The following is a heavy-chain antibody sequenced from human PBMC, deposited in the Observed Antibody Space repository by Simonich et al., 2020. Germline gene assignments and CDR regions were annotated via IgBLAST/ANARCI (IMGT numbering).Heavy chain of an antibody. CDR1: GYTFTGYY. V-gene: IGHV1-2*02. J-gene: IGHJ6*03. Sequence: QVQLVQSGAEVKKPGASVKVSCKASGYTFTGYYMHWVRQAPGQGLEWRGWINPNSGGTNYAKKFQGRVTMTRDTSISTAYMGLSRLRSDDTAVYYCARDRAARYYYYYYMDVWGKGTTVTVSS. D-gene: IGHD6-6*01. CDR3: ARDRAARYYYYYYMDV. CDR2: INPNSGGT.